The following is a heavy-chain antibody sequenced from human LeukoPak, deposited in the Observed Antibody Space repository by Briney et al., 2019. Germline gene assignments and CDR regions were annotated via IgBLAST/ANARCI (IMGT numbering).Heavy chain of an antibody. J-gene: IGHJ3*02. V-gene: IGHV3-74*01. CDR2: ITTDGSGT. CDR1: GFTFGRYW. Sequence: GGSLRLSCADSGFTFGRYWMHWVRQAPGKGLVWVSHITTDGSGTSYADSVKGRFTISRDNTKNSLYLQMNSLRAEDTAVYYCARGGVEMATIGLFDIWGQGTMVTVSS. D-gene: IGHD5-24*01. CDR3: ARGGVEMATIGLFDI.